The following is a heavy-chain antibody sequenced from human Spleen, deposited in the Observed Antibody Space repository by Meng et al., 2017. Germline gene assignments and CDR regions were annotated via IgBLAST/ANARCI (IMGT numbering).Heavy chain of an antibody. D-gene: IGHD6-13*01. CDR3: ARVQSSSWLSDY. Sequence: GESLKISCAASGFTFSSYWMSWVRQAPGKGLEWVANIKQDGSEKYYVDSVKGRFTISRDNAKNSLYLQMNSLRAEDTAVYYCARVQSSSWLSDYWGQGTLVTVSS. J-gene: IGHJ4*02. V-gene: IGHV3-7*01. CDR1: GFTFSSYW. CDR2: IKQDGSEK.